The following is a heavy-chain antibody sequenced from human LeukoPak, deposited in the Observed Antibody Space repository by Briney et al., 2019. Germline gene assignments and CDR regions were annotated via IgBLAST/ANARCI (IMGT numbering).Heavy chain of an antibody. V-gene: IGHV3-74*01. CDR2: IKSDGTTT. CDR3: ARDYYGDSYFDC. J-gene: IGHJ4*02. CDR1: GFTFSSYW. D-gene: IGHD4-17*01. Sequence: GGSLRLSCAASGFTFSSYWMHWVRHAPGKGLVWVSRIKSDGTTTNYADSVKGRFTISRDNAMNSLYLQMNSLRAEDTALYYCARDYYGDSYFDCWGQGTLVTVSS.